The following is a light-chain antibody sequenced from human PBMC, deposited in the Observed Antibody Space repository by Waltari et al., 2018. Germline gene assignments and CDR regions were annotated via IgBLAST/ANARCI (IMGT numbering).Light chain of an antibody. CDR2: KIS. J-gene: IGKJ1*01. CDR3: HQYYSTPRT. CDR1: QSLVHSVGNTY. Sequence: DIVMTQTPLSSPVTLGQPASISCRSSQSLVHSVGNTYLSWLQQRPGQPPRLLIYKISNRFSGVPDRFSGSGAGTDFTLTISSLQAEDVAVYYCHQYYSTPRTFGQGTKVEI. V-gene: IGKV2-24*01.